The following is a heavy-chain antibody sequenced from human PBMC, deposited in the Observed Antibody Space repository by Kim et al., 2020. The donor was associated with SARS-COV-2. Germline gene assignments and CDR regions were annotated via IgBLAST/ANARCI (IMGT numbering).Heavy chain of an antibody. V-gene: IGHV3-7*04. CDR2: GSGK. Sequence: GSGKDYVDSVRGRFPISRDNAKNSLYLQMNSLRTEDTAVYYCARARGTDYWGQGTLVTVSS. J-gene: IGHJ4*02. D-gene: IGHD3-16*01. CDR3: ARARGTDY.